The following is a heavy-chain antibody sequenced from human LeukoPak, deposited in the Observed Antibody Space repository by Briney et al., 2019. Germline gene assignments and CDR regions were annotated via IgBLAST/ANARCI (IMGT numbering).Heavy chain of an antibody. CDR1: GFTFSSYS. CDR2: ISSSSIYI. V-gene: IGHV3-21*01. D-gene: IGHD5-18*01. CDR3: ARGGDNYGYIFDY. Sequence: GGSLRLSCAASGFTFSSYSMNWVSQAPGKGLEWVSSISSSSIYIYYADSVKGRFTISRDNAKNSLYLQMNNLRAEDTAVYYCARGGDNYGYIFDYWGQGTLVTVSS. J-gene: IGHJ4*02.